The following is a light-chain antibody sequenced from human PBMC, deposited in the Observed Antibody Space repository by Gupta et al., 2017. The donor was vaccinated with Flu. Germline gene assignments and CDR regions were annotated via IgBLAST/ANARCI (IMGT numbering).Light chain of an antibody. J-gene: IGKJ4*01. V-gene: IGKV1-39*01. CDR2: AAS. Sequence: SHLSASVGDRVTITCRASQSISSYLNWYQQKPGKAPKLLIYAASSLQSGVPSRFSGSGSGTDFTLTISSLQPEDFATYYCQQSYSTPPSTFGGGTKVEIK. CDR1: QSISSY. CDR3: QQSYSTPPST.